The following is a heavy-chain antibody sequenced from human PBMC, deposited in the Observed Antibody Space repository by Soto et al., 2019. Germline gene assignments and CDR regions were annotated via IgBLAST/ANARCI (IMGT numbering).Heavy chain of an antibody. Sequence: QVQLQQWGAGLLKPSETLSLTCAVSGGSFRGFYWTWIRQSPGKGLEWLGDINHVGITNYNPSLKSRVSIPVDTSKSQFSLKLSSVTAADTAVYYCARAHDFWDGRQQPIDSWGQGTLVTVSS. D-gene: IGHD3-3*01. J-gene: IGHJ4*02. CDR2: INHVGIT. V-gene: IGHV4-34*01. CDR1: GGSFRGFY. CDR3: ARAHDFWDGRQQPIDS.